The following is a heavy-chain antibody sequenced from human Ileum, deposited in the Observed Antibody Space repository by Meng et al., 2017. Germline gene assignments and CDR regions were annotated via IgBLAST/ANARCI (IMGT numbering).Heavy chain of an antibody. Sequence: GESLKISCAASGFTFSDYWMHWVRQTPGKGLVWVSRISNDGTTTTYADSVKGRFTISRDNAKNTLYLQMNSLRAEDTAVYFCTRPYIAAPGSFDYWGQGALVTVSS. CDR1: GFTFSDYW. CDR3: TRPYIAAPGSFDY. CDR2: ISNDGTTT. V-gene: IGHV3-74*01. D-gene: IGHD6-13*01. J-gene: IGHJ4*02.